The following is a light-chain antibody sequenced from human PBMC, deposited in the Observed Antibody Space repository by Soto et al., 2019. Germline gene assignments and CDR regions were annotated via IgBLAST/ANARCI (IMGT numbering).Light chain of an antibody. CDR1: QSVSSN. Sequence: EIVMTQSPATLSVSPGERATLSCRASQSVSSNLAWYQQIPGQAPRLLIYGASTRATGSPARFSGSGSGTEFSLTISSLQSEDFAVYYCQQYNNWYTFGQGTKLEIK. V-gene: IGKV3-15*01. CDR2: GAS. CDR3: QQYNNWYT. J-gene: IGKJ2*01.